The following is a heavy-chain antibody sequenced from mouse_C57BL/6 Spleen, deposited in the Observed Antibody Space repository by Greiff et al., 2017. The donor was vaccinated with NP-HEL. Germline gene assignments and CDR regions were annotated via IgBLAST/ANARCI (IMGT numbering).Heavy chain of an antibody. Sequence: VQLQQSGAELVKPGASVKISCKASGYAFSSYWMNWVKQRPGKGLEWIGQIYPGDGDTNYNGKFKGKATLTADKSSSTAYMQLSSLTSEDSAVYFCARSSLFITTVVAPFDYWGQGTTLTVSS. CDR3: ARSSLFITTVVAPFDY. CDR1: GYAFSSYW. J-gene: IGHJ2*01. CDR2: IYPGDGDT. D-gene: IGHD1-1*01. V-gene: IGHV1-80*01.